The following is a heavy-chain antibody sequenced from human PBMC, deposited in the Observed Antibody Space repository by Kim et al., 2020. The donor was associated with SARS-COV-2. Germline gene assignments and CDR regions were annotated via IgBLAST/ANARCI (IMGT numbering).Heavy chain of an antibody. Sequence: KGRFTISRDNSKNTLYLQMNSLRAEDTAVYYCAKVPRGNGDSFYYYYMDVWGKGTTVTVSS. J-gene: IGHJ6*03. CDR3: AKVPRGNGDSFYYYYMDV. V-gene: IGHV3-23*01. D-gene: IGHD4-17*01.